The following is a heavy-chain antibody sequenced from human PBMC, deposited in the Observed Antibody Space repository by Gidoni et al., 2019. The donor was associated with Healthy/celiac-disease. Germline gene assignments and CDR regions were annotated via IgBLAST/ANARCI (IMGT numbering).Heavy chain of an antibody. CDR2: ISYDGSNK. CDR1: GFTFSSYG. D-gene: IGHD4-17*01. CDR3: AKEHEGWTGYGHLVY. V-gene: IGHV3-30*18. Sequence: QVQPVESGGGVVQPGRSLRLSCAASGFTFSSYGMHWVRQAPGKGLEWVAVISYDGSNKYYADSVKGRFTISRDNSKNTLYLQMNSLRAEDTAVYYCAKEHEGWTGYGHLVYWGQGTLVTVSS. J-gene: IGHJ4*02.